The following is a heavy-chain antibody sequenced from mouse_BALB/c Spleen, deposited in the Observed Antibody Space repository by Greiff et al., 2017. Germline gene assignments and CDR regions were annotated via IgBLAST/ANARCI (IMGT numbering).Heavy chain of an antibody. CDR3: ARGKITTATDDY. J-gene: IGHJ2*01. CDR2: IDPANGNT. D-gene: IGHD1-2*01. V-gene: IGHV14-3*02. CDR1: GFNIKDTY. Sequence: VQLQQSGAELVKPGASVKLSCTASGFNIKDTYMHWVKQRPEQGLEWIGRIDPANGNTKYDPKFPGKATITADTSSNTAYLQLSSLTSEDTAVYYCARGKITTATDDYWGQGTTLTVSS.